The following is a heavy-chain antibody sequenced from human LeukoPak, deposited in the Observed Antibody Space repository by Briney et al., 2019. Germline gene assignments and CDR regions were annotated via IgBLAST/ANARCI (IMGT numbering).Heavy chain of an antibody. J-gene: IGHJ5*02. CDR1: GGSFSGYY. V-gene: IGHV4-34*01. Sequence: SETLSLTCAVYGGSFSGYYWSWIRQPPGKGLEWIGEINHSGSTNYNPSLKSRVTISVDTSKKQFSLKLSSVTAADTAVYYCARHAEQWLVREDWFDPWGQGTLVTVSS. CDR2: INHSGST. D-gene: IGHD6-19*01. CDR3: ARHAEQWLVREDWFDP.